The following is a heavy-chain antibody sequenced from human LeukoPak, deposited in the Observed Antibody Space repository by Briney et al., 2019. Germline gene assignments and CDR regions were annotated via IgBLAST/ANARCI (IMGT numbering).Heavy chain of an antibody. CDR3: ARVSSGSDDWVDP. CDR1: GFTFSSYW. V-gene: IGHV3-74*03. D-gene: IGHD3-22*01. CDR2: IDTVGRTT. J-gene: IGHJ5*02. Sequence: PGGSLRLSCAASGFTFSSYWMHWVRQVPGKGLVWVSRIDTVGRTTTYADSVKGRFTISRDNARNTLHLQMSSLTAEDTGVYYCARVSSGSDDWVDPWGQGTLVTVSS.